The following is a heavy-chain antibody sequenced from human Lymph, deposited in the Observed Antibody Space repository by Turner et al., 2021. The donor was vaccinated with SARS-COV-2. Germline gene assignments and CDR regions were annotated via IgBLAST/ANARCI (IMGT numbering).Heavy chain of an antibody. CDR3: AKEGLSGRRLQFVPYFAY. Sequence: EVQLVESGGGVVQPGGSLRLSCAASGFTFDDYAMHWVRQAPGKGLEWVSLISGDGGSTYYGDSVKGRFTISRDDSKNSLYLQINSLRTEDTALYYCAKEGLSGRRLQFVPYFAYWGQGTLVSVSS. V-gene: IGHV3-43*02. CDR2: ISGDGGST. J-gene: IGHJ4*02. CDR1: GFTFDDYA. D-gene: IGHD5-12*01.